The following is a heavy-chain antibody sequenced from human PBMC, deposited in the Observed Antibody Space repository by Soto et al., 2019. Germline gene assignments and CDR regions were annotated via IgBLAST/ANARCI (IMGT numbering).Heavy chain of an antibody. J-gene: IGHJ2*01. Sequence: QVQLQESGPGLVKPSQTLSLTCTVSGGSISSGGYCWSWIRQHPGKGLEWIGYIYYSGSTYYNPSLKSRVTISVDTSKNQFSLKLSSVTAADTAVYYCARDYGGAWYFDLWGRGILVTVSS. CDR3: ARDYGGAWYFDL. D-gene: IGHD3-16*01. CDR2: IYYSGST. CDR1: GGSISSGGYC. V-gene: IGHV4-31*03.